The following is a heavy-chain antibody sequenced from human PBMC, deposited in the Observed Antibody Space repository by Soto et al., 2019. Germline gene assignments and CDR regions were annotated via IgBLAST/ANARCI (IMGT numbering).Heavy chain of an antibody. CDR1: GASISSNGYS. Sequence: QLQLQESGSGLVKPSQTLSLTCAVSGASISSNGYSWSWIRQPPGKGLEWIGYIFHRGTTYYNPSLRSRLSISVARSKNQFSLNLSSMTAADTAVYYCAIGRCSSTNCNARWRVDLWGRGTRGIVSS. CDR3: AIGRCSSTNCNARWRVDL. CDR2: IFHRGTT. D-gene: IGHD2-2*01. V-gene: IGHV4-30-2*01. J-gene: IGHJ2*01.